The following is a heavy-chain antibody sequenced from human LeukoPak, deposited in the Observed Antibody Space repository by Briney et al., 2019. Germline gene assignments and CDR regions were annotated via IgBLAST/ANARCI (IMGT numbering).Heavy chain of an antibody. V-gene: IGHV4-59*01. Sequence: SETLSLTCTVSGGSIRSYYWSWIRQPPGKGLEWIGYIYHRGSTNYNPSLKSRVTISVDTSKNQFSLKLSSVTAADTAVYYCARVGSGYTFDYWGQGTLVTASS. D-gene: IGHD3-22*01. CDR1: GGSIRSYY. J-gene: IGHJ4*02. CDR2: IYHRGST. CDR3: ARVGSGYTFDY.